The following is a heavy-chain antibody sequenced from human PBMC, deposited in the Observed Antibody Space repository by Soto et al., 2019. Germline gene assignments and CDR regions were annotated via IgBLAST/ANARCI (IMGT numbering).Heavy chain of an antibody. CDR2: IYYSGST. Sequence: QVQLQESGPGLVKPSETLSLTCTVSGGSISSYYWSWIRQPPGKGLERIGYIYYSGSTNYNPSLKSRVTISVDTSKNQFSLKLSSVTAADTAVYYCARDSDVVCSGGSCHSSNWFDPWGQGTLVTVSS. CDR1: GGSISSYY. D-gene: IGHD2-15*01. J-gene: IGHJ5*02. CDR3: ARDSDVVCSGGSCHSSNWFDP. V-gene: IGHV4-59*01.